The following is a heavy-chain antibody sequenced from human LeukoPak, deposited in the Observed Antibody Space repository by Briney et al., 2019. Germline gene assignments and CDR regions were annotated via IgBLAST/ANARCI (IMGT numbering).Heavy chain of an antibody. CDR3: ARVVVVVAATNYGMDV. D-gene: IGHD2-15*01. Sequence: ASVNVSCKASGGTFSSYAISWVRQAPGQGLEWMGGIIPIFGTANYAQKFQGRVTITADESKSTAYMELSSLRSEDTAVYYCARVVVVVAATNYGMDVWGQGTTVTVSS. V-gene: IGHV1-69*13. CDR1: GGTFSSYA. CDR2: IIPIFGTA. J-gene: IGHJ6*02.